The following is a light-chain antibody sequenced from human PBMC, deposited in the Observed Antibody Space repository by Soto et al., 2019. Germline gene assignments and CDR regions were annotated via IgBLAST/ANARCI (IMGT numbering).Light chain of an antibody. CDR3: QHYGSSLPWT. CDR2: GAS. J-gene: IGKJ1*01. V-gene: IGKV3-20*01. Sequence: EIVLTQSPGALSVAPGETVSLSCRASEAINNNFVAWYQQRPGQVPRLLMYGASIRVSGVPDRISGRRSGTGFILNIARVEPEDFALYFCQHYGSSLPWTFGQGTKVEI. CDR1: EAINNNF.